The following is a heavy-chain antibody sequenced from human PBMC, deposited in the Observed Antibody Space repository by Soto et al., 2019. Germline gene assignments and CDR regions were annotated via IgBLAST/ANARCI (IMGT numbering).Heavy chain of an antibody. CDR2: ISYDGSNK. CDR3: ARGSGRGCFDY. D-gene: IGHD3-10*01. J-gene: IGHJ4*02. CDR1: GFTFSSYG. Sequence: ESGGGVVQPGRSLRLSCAASGFTFSSYGMHWVRQAPGKGLEWVAVISYDGSNKYYADSVKGRFTISRDNSKNTLYLQMNSLRAEDTAVYYCARGSGRGCFDYWGQGTLVTVSS. V-gene: IGHV3-30*03.